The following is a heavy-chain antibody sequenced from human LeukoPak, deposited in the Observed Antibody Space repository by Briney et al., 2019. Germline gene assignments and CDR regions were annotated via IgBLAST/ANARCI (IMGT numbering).Heavy chain of an antibody. Sequence: SETLSLTCSVSGGSISNSRYYWGWIRHPPGKGLEWLGSLSYSGSTYYNPYLRSRVTMSVDTSKNQFSLKLSSVTAADTALYYCATHFMVRGVRSWFDPWGQGTLVTVSS. CDR1: GGSISNSRYY. V-gene: IGHV4-39*01. CDR2: LSYSGST. CDR3: ATHFMVRGVRSWFDP. D-gene: IGHD3-10*01. J-gene: IGHJ5*02.